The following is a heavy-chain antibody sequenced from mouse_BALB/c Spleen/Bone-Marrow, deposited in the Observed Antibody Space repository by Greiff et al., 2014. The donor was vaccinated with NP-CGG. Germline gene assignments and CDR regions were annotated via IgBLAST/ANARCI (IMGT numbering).Heavy chain of an antibody. CDR2: ISSGSSTI. J-gene: IGHJ4*01. V-gene: IGHV5-17*02. Sequence: EVQLVESGGGLVQPGGSRKLSCAASGFTFSSFGMHWVRQAPEKGLEWVAYISSGSSTIYYADTMKGRFTISKDNSKNTLFLQMASLGSEDTAMYYCTRSGTLGSMDYWGQGTSVTVSA. CDR3: TRSGTLGSMDY. CDR1: GFTFSSFG. D-gene: IGHD3-3*01.